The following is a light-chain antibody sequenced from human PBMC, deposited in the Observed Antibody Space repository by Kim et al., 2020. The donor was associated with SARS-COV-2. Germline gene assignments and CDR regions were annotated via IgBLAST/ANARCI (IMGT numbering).Light chain of an antibody. CDR2: GAS. CDR3: QQYNNWPPYT. V-gene: IGKV3-15*01. Sequence: EIVMTQSPATLSVSPGERATLPCRASQSVSSNLAWYQQKPGQAPRLLIYGASTRATSIPARFSGSGSGTEFTLTISSLQSEDFAVYYCQQYNNWPPYTFGQGTKLEI. CDR1: QSVSSN. J-gene: IGKJ2*01.